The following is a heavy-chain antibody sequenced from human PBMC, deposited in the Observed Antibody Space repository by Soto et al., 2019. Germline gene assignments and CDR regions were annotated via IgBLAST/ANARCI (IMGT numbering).Heavy chain of an antibody. D-gene: IGHD6-6*01. Sequence: GASVKVSCKASGGTFSSYAISWVRQAPGQGLEWMGGIIPIFGTANYAQKFQGRVTITADESTSTAYMELSSLRSEDTAVYYCASESYSSSSGRGPDCYYYYYGMDVWGQGTTVTVSS. CDR2: IIPIFGTA. V-gene: IGHV1-69*13. J-gene: IGHJ6*02. CDR3: ASESYSSSSGRGPDCYYYYYGMDV. CDR1: GGTFSSYA.